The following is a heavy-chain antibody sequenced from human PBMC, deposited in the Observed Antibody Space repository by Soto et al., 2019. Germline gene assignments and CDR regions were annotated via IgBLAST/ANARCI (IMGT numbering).Heavy chain of an antibody. CDR3: ASLRTSGWYGVH. Sequence: VASVKVSCKASGYSFTGYYIHWLRQAPGQGLEWMGWIYPNSGDTKSAQKFQGRPTLTRDTSITTAYMELSSLRSDDTAIYYCASLRTSGWYGVHWGQGTLVTVSS. D-gene: IGHD6-19*01. CDR2: IYPNSGDT. J-gene: IGHJ4*02. V-gene: IGHV1-2*02. CDR1: GYSFTGYY.